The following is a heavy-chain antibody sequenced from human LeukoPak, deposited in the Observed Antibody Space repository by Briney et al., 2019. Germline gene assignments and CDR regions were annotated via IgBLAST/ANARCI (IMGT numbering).Heavy chain of an antibody. CDR3: ARDLRLKELAYCGGDCLDY. Sequence: GGSLRLSCAASGFTFSNYAMHWVRQAPGKGLEYVSAISSNGGSTYYANSVKGRFTISRDNSKNTLYLQIGSLRAEDMAVYYCARDLRLKELAYCGGDCLDYWGQGTLVTVSS. J-gene: IGHJ4*02. CDR2: ISSNGGST. V-gene: IGHV3-64*01. CDR1: GFTFSNYA. D-gene: IGHD2-21*02.